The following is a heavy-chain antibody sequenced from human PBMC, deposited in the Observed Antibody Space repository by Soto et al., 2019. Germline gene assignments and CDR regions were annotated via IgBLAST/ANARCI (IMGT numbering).Heavy chain of an antibody. CDR2: IYYSGST. CDR3: AIDLIAVAVLSNAGCMDV. D-gene: IGHD6-19*01. Sequence: QVQLQESGPGLVKPSQTLSLTCTVSGGSISSGDYYWSWIRQPPGKGLEWIGYIYYSGSTYYNPSLKSRVTILVNTSKNQFSLKLSSVTAADTAVYYCAIDLIAVAVLSNAGCMDVWGQGTTVTVSS. CDR1: GGSISSGDYY. V-gene: IGHV4-30-4*01. J-gene: IGHJ6*02.